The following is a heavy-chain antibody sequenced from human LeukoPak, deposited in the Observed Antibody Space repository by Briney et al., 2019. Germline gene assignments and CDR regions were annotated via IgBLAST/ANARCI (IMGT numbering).Heavy chain of an antibody. J-gene: IGHJ4*02. Sequence: PSETLSLTCTVSGASISSSYWSWIRQPPGKGLEWIGYIYYSGSSSYNPSLKSRVTISVDTSKNQFSLKLSSVTAADTAVYYCARGGNWNSYYFDYWGQGSLVTVSS. CDR2: IYYSGSS. CDR3: ARGGNWNSYYFDY. D-gene: IGHD1-1*01. V-gene: IGHV4-59*12. CDR1: GASISSSY.